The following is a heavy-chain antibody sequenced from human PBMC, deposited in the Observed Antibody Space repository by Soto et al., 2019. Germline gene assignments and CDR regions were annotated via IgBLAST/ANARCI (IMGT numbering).Heavy chain of an antibody. CDR3: ARDRGYSYGDDAFDI. V-gene: IGHV4-31*03. CDR1: GGSMTTGGYY. Sequence: LSLTCTVSGGSMTTGGYYWSWIRQHPGKGLEWIGYINDSGNTIYNPSLRSRVSISVDTSKNQFSLRLSSVTAADTAVYYCARDRGYSYGDDAFDIWRQGTLVTVSS. D-gene: IGHD5-18*01. J-gene: IGHJ3*02. CDR2: INDSGNT.